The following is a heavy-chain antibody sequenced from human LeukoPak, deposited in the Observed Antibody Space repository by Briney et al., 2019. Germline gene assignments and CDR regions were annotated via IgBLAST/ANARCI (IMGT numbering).Heavy chain of an antibody. CDR2: INPSGGST. CDR3: AKIATGYFGDSEYFFDF. Sequence: ASVKVSCKASGYIFTSYYLHWVRQAPGQGLEWMGIINPSGGSTTYAQKFQGRLTMTSNTSISTAYMELSSLRSEDTAVYYCAKIATGYFGDSEYFFDFWGQGTLVTVTS. V-gene: IGHV1-46*01. D-gene: IGHD3-9*01. CDR1: GYIFTSYY. J-gene: IGHJ4*02.